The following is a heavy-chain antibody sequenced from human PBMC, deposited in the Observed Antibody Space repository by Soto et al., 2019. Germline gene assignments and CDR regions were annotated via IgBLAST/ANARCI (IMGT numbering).Heavy chain of an antibody. CDR3: ARGPCSITRCYTVHYFYYLGV. J-gene: IGHJ6*03. CDR1: GSTFSNYW. V-gene: IGHV3-7*01. CDR2: IKYDGREK. D-gene: IGHD2-2*02. Sequence: EVQLVESGGGLVQPGGSLRLSCAASGSTFSNYWMTWVRQAPGKGLEWVANIKYDGREKYYVDSVKGRFTIARDHAENSLALQMTSLRAEDSVVYYCARGPCSITRCYTVHYFYYLGVWGKGTTVTVSS.